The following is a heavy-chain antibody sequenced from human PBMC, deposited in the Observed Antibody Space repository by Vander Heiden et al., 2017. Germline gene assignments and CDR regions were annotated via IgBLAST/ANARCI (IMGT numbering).Heavy chain of an antibody. J-gene: IGHJ6*02. Sequence: EVQLLESVGGLVQPGGSLRLSCAASGFTVASYAMSWVRQAPGKGLEWVSSIRGSGGATYYADSVRGRFTISRDNSKNTLYLQMNSLRAEDTAVYYCAYGSGIGYYYYAMDVWGQGTTVTVSS. V-gene: IGHV3-23*01. CDR3: AYGSGIGYYYYAMDV. D-gene: IGHD3-10*01. CDR2: IRGSGGAT. CDR1: GFTVASYA.